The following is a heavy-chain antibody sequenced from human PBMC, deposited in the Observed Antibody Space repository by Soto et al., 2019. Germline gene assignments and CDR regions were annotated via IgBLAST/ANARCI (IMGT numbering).Heavy chain of an antibody. CDR2: IHYSAST. V-gene: IGHV4-39*01. CDR3: ARQRTTVVSQAYFDH. Sequence: PSEPKPLTCSGAWRTIRSIGDCWIWIRQTPGKWLQYIGSIHYSASTCYSPSLKSRVSISVDKSKNLYSLQLRSGTATDTAVYYCARQRTTVVSQAYFDHWGQGVLVSDSS. J-gene: IGHJ4*02. CDR1: WRTIRSIGDC. D-gene: IGHD2-8*02.